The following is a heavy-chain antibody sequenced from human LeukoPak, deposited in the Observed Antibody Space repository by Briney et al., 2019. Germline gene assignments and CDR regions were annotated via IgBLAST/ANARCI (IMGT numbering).Heavy chain of an antibody. CDR1: GFTFSSYA. V-gene: IGHV3-23*01. CDR3: AKESPYGNNRLYYFDY. CDR2: ISGSGGST. Sequence: GGSLRLSCAASGFTFSSYAMSWVRQAPGKGLEWVSAISGSGGSTYYADSVKGRLTISRDNSKNTLYLQMNSLRAEDTAIYYCAKESPYGNNRLYYFDYWGQGTLVTASS. J-gene: IGHJ4*02. D-gene: IGHD4-11*01.